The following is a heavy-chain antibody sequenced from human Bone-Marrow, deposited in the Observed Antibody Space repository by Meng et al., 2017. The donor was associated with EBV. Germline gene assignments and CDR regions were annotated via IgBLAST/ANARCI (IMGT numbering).Heavy chain of an antibody. Sequence: EVQLVESGGGLVKPVGSLRLSCAASGFTFSTYTMSWVRQAPGKGLEWVSSISSNSNYIYYADSLKGRFTISRDNAKNSLYLQMNSLRADDTAVYYCASGGLIAAAVFWGQGTLVTVSS. D-gene: IGHD6-13*01. V-gene: IGHV3-21*02. CDR1: GFTFSTYT. CDR3: ASGGLIAAAVF. J-gene: IGHJ4*02. CDR2: ISSNSNYI.